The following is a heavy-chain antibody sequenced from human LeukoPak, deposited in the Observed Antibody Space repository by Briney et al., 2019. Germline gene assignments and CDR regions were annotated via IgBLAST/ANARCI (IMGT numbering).Heavy chain of an antibody. J-gene: IGHJ4*02. V-gene: IGHV4-39*07. CDR1: GGSISRSSYY. CDR3: ARGPYYDSSRYTELFDY. Sequence: SETLSLTCTVSGGSISRSSYYWGWIRQPPGKGLEWIGSIYYSGSTYYNPSLKSRVTISVDTSKNQFSLKLSSVTAADTAVYYCARGPYYDSSRYTELFDYWGQGTLVTVSS. CDR2: IYYSGST. D-gene: IGHD3-22*01.